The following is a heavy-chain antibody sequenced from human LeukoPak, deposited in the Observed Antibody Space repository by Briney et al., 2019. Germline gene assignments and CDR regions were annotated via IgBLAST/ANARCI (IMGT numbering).Heavy chain of an antibody. J-gene: IGHJ4*02. CDR3: ARGPYYYGSGSYFDYFDY. V-gene: IGHV3-21*01. Sequence: GGSLRLSCAASGFTFSTYGMNWVRQAPGKGLEWVSSISSSSSYIYYADSVKGRFTISRDNAKNSLYLQMNSLRAEDTAVYYCARGPYYYGSGSYFDYFDYWGQGTLVTVSS. CDR1: GFTFSTYG. CDR2: ISSSSSYI. D-gene: IGHD3-10*01.